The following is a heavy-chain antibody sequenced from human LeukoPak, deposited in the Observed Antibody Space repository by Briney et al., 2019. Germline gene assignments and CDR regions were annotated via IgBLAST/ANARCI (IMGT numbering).Heavy chain of an antibody. CDR2: ISGSGDST. J-gene: IGHJ4*02. D-gene: IGHD3-9*01. Sequence: GGSLRLSCAGSGFAFSSYAMSWVRQAPGKGLEWVSAISGSGDSTYYADSVKGRFTSSRDNSKNTLYLQMNSLRAEDTAVYYCARAAGYPTYYFDYWGQGTLVTVSS. CDR3: ARAAGYPTYYFDY. V-gene: IGHV3-23*01. CDR1: GFAFSSYA.